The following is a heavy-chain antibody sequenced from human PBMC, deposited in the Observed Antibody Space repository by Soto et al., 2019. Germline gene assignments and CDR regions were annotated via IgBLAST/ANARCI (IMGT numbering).Heavy chain of an antibody. Sequence: EVQLVESGGGLIQPGGSLRLSCAASGFTVSSNYMSWVRQAPGQGLEWVSAIYSGGSTYYADSVKGRFTISRDNSKNTLYLQMNSLRAEDTAVYYCARDQGYDFWSGYNDYWGQGPLVTVSS. CDR3: ARDQGYDFWSGYNDY. J-gene: IGHJ4*02. D-gene: IGHD3-3*01. CDR1: GFTVSSNY. V-gene: IGHV3-53*01. CDR2: IYSGGST.